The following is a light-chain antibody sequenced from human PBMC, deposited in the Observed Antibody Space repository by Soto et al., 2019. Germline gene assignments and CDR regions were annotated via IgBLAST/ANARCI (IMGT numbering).Light chain of an antibody. V-gene: IGKV4-1*01. Sequence: DIVMTQSPDSLAVSLGERATINCKSSQSVLYSSNNKNYLAWYQQKPGQPPKLLIYWASTRESGVPDRFSGSESETDFTLTISSLQAEDVAVYYCQQYDSTPRTFGQGTKVEIK. CDR3: QQYDSTPRT. CDR2: WAS. J-gene: IGKJ1*01. CDR1: QSVLYSSNNKNY.